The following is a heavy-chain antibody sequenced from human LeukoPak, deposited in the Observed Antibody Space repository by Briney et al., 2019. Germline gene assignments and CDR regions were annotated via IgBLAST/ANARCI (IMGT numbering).Heavy chain of an antibody. CDR2: ISSSGSTI. CDR1: GFTFSSYE. CDR3: AREAGLPYYYYGMDV. V-gene: IGHV3-48*03. Sequence: PGGSLRLSCAASGFTFSSYEMNWVRQAPGKGLEWVSYISSSGSTIYYADSVKGRFTISRDNAKNSLYLQMNSLRAEDTAVYYCAREAGLPYYYYGMDVWGQGTTVTVSS. D-gene: IGHD6-13*01. J-gene: IGHJ6*02.